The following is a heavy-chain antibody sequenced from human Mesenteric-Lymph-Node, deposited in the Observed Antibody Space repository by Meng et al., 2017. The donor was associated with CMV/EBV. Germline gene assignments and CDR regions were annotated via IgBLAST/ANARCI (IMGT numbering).Heavy chain of an antibody. CDR3: ARKAGYCSGGSCYPNLHYYYGMDV. J-gene: IGHJ6*02. CDR1: GGSFSGYY. D-gene: IGHD2-15*01. CDR2: INHSGST. Sequence: GSLRLSCAVYGGSFSGYYWSWIRQPPGKGLEWIGEINHSGSTNYNPSLKSRVTISVDTSKNQFSLKLSSVTAADTAVYYCARKAGYCSGGSCYPNLHYYYGMDVWGQGTTVTVSS. V-gene: IGHV4-34*01.